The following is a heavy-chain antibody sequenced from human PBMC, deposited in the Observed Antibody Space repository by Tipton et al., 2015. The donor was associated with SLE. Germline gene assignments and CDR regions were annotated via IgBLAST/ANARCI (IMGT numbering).Heavy chain of an antibody. CDR2: ISPHRGDT. V-gene: IGHV1-2*02. Sequence: QSGAEVKKPGASVKVSCKASGYTFTGYYLHWVRQAPGQGFEWMGWISPHRGDTDYAQRFQGRVTMTTDTSINTAYMELSRLRPDDTAVYYCARGWPGYWGQGTLVTVSS. CDR1: GYTFTGYY. D-gene: IGHD2-15*01. J-gene: IGHJ4*02. CDR3: ARGWPGY.